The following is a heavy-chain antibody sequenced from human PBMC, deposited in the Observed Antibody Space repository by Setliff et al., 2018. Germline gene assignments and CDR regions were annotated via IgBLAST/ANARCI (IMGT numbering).Heavy chain of an antibody. V-gene: IGHV4-39*07. CDR3: ATPGRDDLDSPFEPFDI. D-gene: IGHD3-3*01. CDR1: GGSISSGSYY. Sequence: TLSLTCSVSGGSISSGSYYWGWIRQSPGKGLEWIGSMYYSGSTYYNPSLKGRVTLSVDTTKNQFSLKLTSMTAADTAVYYCATPGRDDLDSPFEPFDIWGQGTMVTVSS. J-gene: IGHJ3*02. CDR2: MYYSGST.